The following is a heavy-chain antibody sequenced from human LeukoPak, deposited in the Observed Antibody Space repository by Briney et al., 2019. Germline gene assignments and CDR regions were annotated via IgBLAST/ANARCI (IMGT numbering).Heavy chain of an antibody. D-gene: IGHD3-10*01. Sequence: SETLSLTCTVSGYSISSGYYWGWIRQPPGKGLEWIGSGSTYYNPSLKSRVTISVDTSKNQFSLKLSSVTAADTAVYYCARQGVTMVRGVPDWFDPWGQGTLVTVSS. CDR2: SGST. J-gene: IGHJ5*02. V-gene: IGHV4-38-2*02. CDR3: ARQGVTMVRGVPDWFDP. CDR1: GYSISSGYY.